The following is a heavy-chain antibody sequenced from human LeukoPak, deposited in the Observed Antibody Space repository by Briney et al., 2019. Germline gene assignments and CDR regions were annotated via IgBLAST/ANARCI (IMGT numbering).Heavy chain of an antibody. Sequence: GGSLRLSCAASGFTFSNYWMIWVRQAPGKGLEWGGSIKQDAREKRYAASVRGRFSISRDNAQTSLYLQMNSLRAEDTAVYYCARASDPWLQLTWGQGTLVTVSS. CDR3: ARASDPWLQLT. CDR1: GFTFSNYW. CDR2: IKQDAREK. V-gene: IGHV3-7*05. J-gene: IGHJ5*02. D-gene: IGHD5-24*01.